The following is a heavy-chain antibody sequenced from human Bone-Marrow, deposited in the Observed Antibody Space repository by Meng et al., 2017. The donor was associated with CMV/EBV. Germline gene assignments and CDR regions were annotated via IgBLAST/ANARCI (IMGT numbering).Heavy chain of an antibody. CDR1: GFTFSSYS. J-gene: IGHJ5*02. D-gene: IGHD6-13*01. V-gene: IGHV3-74*01. CDR2: INSDGSST. Sequence: GESLKISCAASGFTFSSYSMNWVRQAPGKGLVWVSRINSDGSSTSYADSVKGRFTISRDNAKNTLYLQMNSLRAEDTAVYYCARVVGSGYSSSWYYYGFDPWGQGTLVTVSS. CDR3: ARVVGSGYSSSWYYYGFDP.